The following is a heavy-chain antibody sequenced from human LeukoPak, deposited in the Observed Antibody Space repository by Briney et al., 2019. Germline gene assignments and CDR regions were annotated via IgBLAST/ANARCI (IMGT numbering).Heavy chain of an antibody. CDR1: GGTFSSYA. D-gene: IGHD3-22*01. CDR2: IIPIFGTA. CDR3: ATVGLDYDSSGYPDY. J-gene: IGHJ4*02. V-gene: IGHV1-69*01. Sequence: SVTVSCTASGGTFSSYAISWVRQAPGQGLEWMEGIIPIFGTANYAQKFQGRVTITADESTSTAYMELSSLRSEDTAVYYCATVGLDYDSSGYPDYWGQETLVTVSS.